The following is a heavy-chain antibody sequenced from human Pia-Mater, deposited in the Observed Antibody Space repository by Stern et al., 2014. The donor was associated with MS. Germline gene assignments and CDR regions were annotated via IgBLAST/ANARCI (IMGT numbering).Heavy chain of an antibody. CDR2: INTNTGNP. CDR1: GYTFNSYA. J-gene: IGHJ4*02. D-gene: IGHD1-26*01. Sequence: VQLVESGSELKKPGASVKVSCKASGYTFNSYAMNLVRQAPGQGLEWMGWINTNTGNPTYAQGFTGRFVFSLGTSVSTAYLQISNLKAEDTAVYYCARDRTFYSGSNKGFDLWGQGTLVTVSS. CDR3: ARDRTFYSGSNKGFDL. V-gene: IGHV7-4-1*02.